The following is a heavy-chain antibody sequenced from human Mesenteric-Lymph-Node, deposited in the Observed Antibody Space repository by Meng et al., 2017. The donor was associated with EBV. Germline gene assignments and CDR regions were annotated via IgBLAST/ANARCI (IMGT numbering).Heavy chain of an antibody. CDR3: SIWDTGALQNY. D-gene: IGHD5-18*01. J-gene: IGHJ4*02. CDR2: IDPTGNT. Sequence: QVNLQQWGAGLLKPSGTLSLTCAAYGASFSGHYGGWMRQPPGKGLEWIGEIDPTGNTKYIPSLKSRVTISLDTSRNQLSLIMTSVTAADTAVYYCSIWDTGALQNYWGPGTLVTVSS. V-gene: IGHV4-34*01. CDR1: GASFSGHY.